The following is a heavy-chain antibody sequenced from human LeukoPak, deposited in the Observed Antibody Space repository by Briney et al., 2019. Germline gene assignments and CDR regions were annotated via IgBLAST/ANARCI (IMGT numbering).Heavy chain of an antibody. Sequence: GGSLRLSCAASGFACSDYWMTWVGQAPGKGLEWVAHINQDGSKEHYMDSVKARFTISRDNAKNSLSLQMNSLRAEDTAVYYCVRDGGVSGYDLLDYWGQGTLVTVSS. CDR3: VRDGGVSGYDLLDY. CDR1: GFACSDYW. V-gene: IGHV3-7*01. J-gene: IGHJ4*02. D-gene: IGHD5-12*01. CDR2: INQDGSKE.